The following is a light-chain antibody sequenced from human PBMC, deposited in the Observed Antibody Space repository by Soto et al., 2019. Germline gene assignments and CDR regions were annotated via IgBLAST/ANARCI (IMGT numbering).Light chain of an antibody. V-gene: IGKV2-28*01. CDR3: MQSLQTPPWT. Sequence: DIVMTHSPLSLPVTPGEPASISCRSSQSLLQTNGYTYLDWYLQKPGQSPQLLIYLTSIRASGVPDRFSGSGSGTEFTLKISKVEAEDVGVYYCMQSLQTPPWTFGPGTKVDIK. J-gene: IGKJ1*01. CDR2: LTS. CDR1: QSLLQTNGYTY.